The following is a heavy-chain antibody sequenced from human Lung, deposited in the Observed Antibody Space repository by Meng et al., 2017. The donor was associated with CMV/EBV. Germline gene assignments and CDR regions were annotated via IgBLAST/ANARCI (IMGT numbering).Heavy chain of an antibody. CDR2: IGVHGKVR. Sequence: SCAASGFSFSRYAMSWVRQAPGKGLEWIADIGVHGKVREYADSVKGRFTIARDNSKNTLYVEMNSLRGEDTATYYCAKEGKIIEVIVAIGDVFDTWXKGTVVTVSS. CDR1: GFSFSRYA. CDR3: AKEGKIIEVIVAIGDVFDT. V-gene: IGHV3-23*01. D-gene: IGHD2-15*01. J-gene: IGHJ3*02.